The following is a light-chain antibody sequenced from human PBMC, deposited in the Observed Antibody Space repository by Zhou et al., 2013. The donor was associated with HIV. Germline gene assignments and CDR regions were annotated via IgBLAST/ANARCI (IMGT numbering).Light chain of an antibody. V-gene: IGKV3-20*01. CDR2: DAS. Sequence: EIVMTQSPATLSLSPGERATLSCSASQSVTANFLAWYQQKPGQAPRLLIYDASTRATGIPDRFSGSGSATDFTLSISRLEPEDSAVYSCHQYGSSPWTFGQGTKVEI. CDR3: HQYGSSPWT. CDR1: QSVTANF. J-gene: IGKJ1*01.